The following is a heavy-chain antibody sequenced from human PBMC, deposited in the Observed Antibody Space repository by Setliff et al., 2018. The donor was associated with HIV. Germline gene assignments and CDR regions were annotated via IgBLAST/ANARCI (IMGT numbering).Heavy chain of an antibody. V-gene: IGHV3-11*05. J-gene: IGHJ4*02. CDR3: ATDCAVVGGTGSLDS. CDR2: ISSSSTYT. D-gene: IGHD1-26*01. CDR1: GFSFGDYY. Sequence: PGGSLRLSCGASGFSFGDYYMSWIRQAPGKGLEWISYISSSSTYTNYMDSVKGRFTISRDNAKNSLYLQMNSLRVEDTAVYYCATDCAVVGGTGSLDSWGQGTLVTVSS.